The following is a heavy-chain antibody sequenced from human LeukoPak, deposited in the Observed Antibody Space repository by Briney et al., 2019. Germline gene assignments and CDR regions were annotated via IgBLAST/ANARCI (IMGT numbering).Heavy chain of an antibody. V-gene: IGHV4-38-2*02. J-gene: IGHJ4*02. Sequence: SETLSLTCTVSGYSISSGYYWGWIRQPPGKGLEGIGSIYHSGSTYYNPSLKSRVTISVDTSKNQFSLKLSSVTAADTAVYYCARVGEYSSSERFDYWGQGTLVTVSS. CDR3: ARVGEYSSSERFDY. CDR1: GYSISSGYY. CDR2: IYHSGST. D-gene: IGHD6-6*01.